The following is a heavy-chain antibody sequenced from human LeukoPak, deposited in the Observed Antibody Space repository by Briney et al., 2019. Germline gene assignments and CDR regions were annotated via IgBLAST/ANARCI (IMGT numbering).Heavy chain of an antibody. V-gene: IGHV5-51*01. CDR3: ARPYGSGSEYFDY. CDR1: GYNFPIYW. J-gene: IGHJ4*02. Sequence: GESLKISCQGSGYNFPIYWIGWVRQMPGQGLEWMGIIYPGDSDTRYSPSFQGQVAISADKSISTAYLQWSSLKASDTAMYYCARPYGSGSEYFDYWGQGTLVTVSS. D-gene: IGHD3-10*01. CDR2: IYPGDSDT.